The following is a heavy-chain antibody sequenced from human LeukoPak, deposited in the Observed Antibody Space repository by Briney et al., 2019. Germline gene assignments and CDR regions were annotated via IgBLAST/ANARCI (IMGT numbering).Heavy chain of an antibody. CDR1: GGSINSYY. CDR3: ARAEDGYNFDY. Sequence: SETLSLTCTVSGGSINSYYWNWIRQPPGKGLEWIGYIYYSGSTNYNPSLKSRVTILIDTSKNQFSLKLSSVTAADTAVYYCARAEDGYNFDYWGQGTLVTVSS. V-gene: IGHV4-59*01. J-gene: IGHJ4*02. D-gene: IGHD5-24*01. CDR2: IYYSGST.